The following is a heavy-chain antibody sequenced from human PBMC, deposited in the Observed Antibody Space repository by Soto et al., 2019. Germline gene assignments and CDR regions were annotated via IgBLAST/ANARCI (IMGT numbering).Heavy chain of an antibody. V-gene: IGHV3-23*01. CDR2: ISGSGGST. CDR3: AKKNPDYDFWSGYYPDYYYGMDV. D-gene: IGHD3-3*01. Sequence: EVQLLESGGGLVQPGGSLRLSCAASGFTFSSYAMSWVRQAPGKGLEWVSAISGSGGSTYYADSVKGRFTISRDNSKNTXXLXMXSLRAEDTAVYYCAKKNPDYDFWSGYYPDYYYGMDVWGQGTTVTVSS. J-gene: IGHJ6*02. CDR1: GFTFSSYA.